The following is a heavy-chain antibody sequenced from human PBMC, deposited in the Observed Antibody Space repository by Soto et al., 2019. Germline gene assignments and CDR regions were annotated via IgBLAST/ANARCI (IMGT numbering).Heavy chain of an antibody. V-gene: IGHV1-58*01. CDR3: AAEPYYYDSSGYAVDY. Sequence: SVKVSCKASGFTFTSSAVQWVRQARGQRLEWIGWIVVGSGNTNYAQKFQERVTITRDMSTSTAYMELSSLRSEDTAVYYCAAEPYYYDSSGYAVDYWGQGTLVTVSS. CDR2: IVVGSGNT. CDR1: GFTFTSSA. D-gene: IGHD3-22*01. J-gene: IGHJ4*02.